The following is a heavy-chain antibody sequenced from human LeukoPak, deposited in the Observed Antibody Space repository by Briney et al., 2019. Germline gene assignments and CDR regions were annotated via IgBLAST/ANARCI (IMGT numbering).Heavy chain of an antibody. Sequence: SETLSFTCTVSGGSINNYYWTWNRQPPGKGLEWIGYIHYTGTTDYSPSLKSRVTLSIDTSTNQFSLNLKSVTAADTAVYYCTRVEDGGLFKYWGQGTLVTVSS. CDR3: TRVEDGGLFKY. V-gene: IGHV4-59*01. J-gene: IGHJ4*02. CDR1: GGSINNYY. CDR2: IHYTGTT. D-gene: IGHD5-24*01.